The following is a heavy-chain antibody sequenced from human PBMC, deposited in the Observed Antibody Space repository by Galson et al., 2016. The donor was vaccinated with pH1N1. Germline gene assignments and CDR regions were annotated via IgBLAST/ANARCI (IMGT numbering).Heavy chain of an antibody. J-gene: IGHJ4*02. V-gene: IGHV1-69*13. CDR3: ARCNSYNNFHGSFEY. CDR2: IMAIFGVV. CDR1: GAIFRSYA. D-gene: IGHD3-10*01. Sequence: SVKVSCKASGAIFRSYAISWVRQAPGQGLEWMGKIMAIFGVVNYAQRFQGRVTITADESTSTVYMELSSLRSDDTAVYYCARCNSYNNFHGSFEYWGQGTLVTFSA.